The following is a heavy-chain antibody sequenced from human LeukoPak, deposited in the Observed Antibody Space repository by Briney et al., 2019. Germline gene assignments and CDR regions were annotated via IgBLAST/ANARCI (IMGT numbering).Heavy chain of an antibody. D-gene: IGHD6-13*01. CDR2: IIPIFGTA. CDR3: ARDLPGYDAFDI. V-gene: IGHV1-69*13. J-gene: IGHJ3*02. CDR1: GGTFSSYA. Sequence: SVKVSCKASGGTFSSYAISWVRQAPGQGLEWMGGIIPIFGTANYAQKFQGRVTIAADESTSTAYMELSSLRSEDTAVYYCARDLPGYDAFDIWGQGTMVTVSS.